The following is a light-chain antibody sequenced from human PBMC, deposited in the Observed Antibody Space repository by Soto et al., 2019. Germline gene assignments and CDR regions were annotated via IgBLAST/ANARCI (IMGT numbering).Light chain of an antibody. J-gene: IGKJ2*01. Sequence: DIQMTQSPSSLSASVGDRVTITCRASQSISSYLNWYQQKTGKAAKLLIYDGSSLQSGVPARFSGSGSGTDFTLNIISLQPEDFATYYCQQSYSTPLYTFGQGTKLEIK. CDR3: QQSYSTPLYT. CDR1: QSISSY. V-gene: IGKV1-39*01. CDR2: DGS.